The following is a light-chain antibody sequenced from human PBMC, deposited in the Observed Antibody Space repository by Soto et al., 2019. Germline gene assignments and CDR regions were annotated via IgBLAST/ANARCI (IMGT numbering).Light chain of an antibody. J-gene: IGKJ5*01. CDR3: QQYNNWPPT. Sequence: EIVLTQSPGTLSLSPGERATLSCRASQSVSSGYLAWYQQKAGQAPRLLIYDASTRAPGIPARFSGSGSGTELTLTISSLQSDDFAVYHCQQYNNWPPTFGHGTRLEIK. V-gene: IGKV3-15*01. CDR1: QSVSSGY. CDR2: DAS.